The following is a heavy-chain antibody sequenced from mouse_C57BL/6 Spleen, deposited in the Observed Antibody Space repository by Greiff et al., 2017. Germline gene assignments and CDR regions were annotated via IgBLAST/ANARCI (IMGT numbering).Heavy chain of an antibody. D-gene: IGHD2-1*01. J-gene: IGHJ3*01. CDR3: TTGGNYVAWFAY. Sequence: EVQLVASGAELVRPGASVKLSCTASGFNIKDYYMHWVKQTPEQGLEWIGRIDPEDGDTEYAPKFPGKATMTADTSSNTAYLQLSSLTSEDTAVYYCTTGGNYVAWFAYWGQGTLVTVSA. V-gene: IGHV14-1*01. CDR1: GFNIKDYY. CDR2: IDPEDGDT.